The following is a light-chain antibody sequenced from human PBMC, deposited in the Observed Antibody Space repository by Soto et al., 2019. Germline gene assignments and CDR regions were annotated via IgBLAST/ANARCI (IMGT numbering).Light chain of an antibody. Sequence: EIVMTQSPATLSVSPGERATLSCRASQSVSSYLAWYQQKPGQAPRLLIYGASTRATGIPARFSGSGSGTEFTLTISSLQSEDFAVYYCQHYYNWPRTFGQGTKVDIK. CDR3: QHYYNWPRT. J-gene: IGKJ1*01. CDR2: GAS. CDR1: QSVSSY. V-gene: IGKV3-15*01.